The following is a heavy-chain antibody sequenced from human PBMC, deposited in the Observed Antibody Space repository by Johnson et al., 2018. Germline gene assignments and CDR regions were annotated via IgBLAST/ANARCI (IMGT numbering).Heavy chain of an antibody. CDR3: ARVGYCTTTNCAYYFDY. Sequence: VQLVQSGGGLVQPGGSLRLSCAASGFTFSHYAMTWVRQAPGRGLEWVSVITGSGDNTYYAGSVGGRFISSRDNSKTEVYLEMKSLRAEDTAVYFWARVGYCTTTNCAYYFDYWGQGTVVTVSS. CDR2: ITGSGDNT. CDR1: GFTFSHYA. D-gene: IGHD2-8*01. V-gene: IGHV3-23*04. J-gene: IGHJ4*02.